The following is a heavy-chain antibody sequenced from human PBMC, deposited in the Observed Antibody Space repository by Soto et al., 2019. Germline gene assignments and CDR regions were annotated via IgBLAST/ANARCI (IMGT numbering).Heavy chain of an antibody. V-gene: IGHV4-34*01. J-gene: IGHJ3*02. CDR1: GGSFGGYY. CDR2: INQSGST. D-gene: IGHD3-22*01. Sequence: SETLSLTCAGYGGSFGGYYWNWIRLPPGKGLEWIGQINQSGSTNYSPSLKSRVTVSVDTSNNQFSLKLHSVTAADTAVYYCARGRYSDSSGFYHAFDIWGQAAMGT. CDR3: ARGRYSDSSGFYHAFDI.